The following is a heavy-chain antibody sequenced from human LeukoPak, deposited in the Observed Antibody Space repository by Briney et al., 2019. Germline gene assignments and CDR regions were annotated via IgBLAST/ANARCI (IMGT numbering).Heavy chain of an antibody. CDR3: ARGPYCSSASCYSVGAFDI. J-gene: IGHJ3*02. CDR2: ISGSGGST. D-gene: IGHD2-2*02. Sequence: GGTLRLSCAASGFTFSSYGMSWVRQAPGKGLEWVSAISGSGGSTYYADSVKGRFTISRDDSKNTLYLQMNSLRAEDTAVYYCARGPYCSSASCYSVGAFDIWGRGTMVTVSS. CDR1: GFTFSSYG. V-gene: IGHV3-23*01.